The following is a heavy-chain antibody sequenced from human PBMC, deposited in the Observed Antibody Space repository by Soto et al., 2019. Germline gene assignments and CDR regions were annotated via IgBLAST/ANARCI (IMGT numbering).Heavy chain of an antibody. J-gene: IGHJ6*02. CDR1: GYTLTELS. CDR2: IIPIFGTA. Sequence: SVKVSCKVSGYTLTELSMHWVRQAPGQGLEWMGGIIPIFGTANYAQKFQGRVTITADESTSTAYMELSSLRSEDTAVYYCARFRWIFGVVRSVPSYYYYGMDVWGQGTTVTVSS. CDR3: ARFRWIFGVVRSVPSYYYYGMDV. D-gene: IGHD3-3*01. V-gene: IGHV1-69*13.